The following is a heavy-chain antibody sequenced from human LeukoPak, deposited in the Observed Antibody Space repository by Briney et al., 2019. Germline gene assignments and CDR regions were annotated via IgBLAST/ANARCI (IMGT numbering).Heavy chain of an antibody. CDR2: FYYSGNT. D-gene: IGHD1-26*01. CDR1: GGSISSSSYY. V-gene: IGHV4-39*01. CDR3: ARLGSSDAFDI. Sequence: KPSETLSLTCTVSGGSISSSSYYWGWIRQPPGKGLEWIGSFYYSGNTYYNPSLKSRVTISVDTSKNQFSLKLSSVTAADTAVYYCARLGSSDAFDIWGQGTMVTVSS. J-gene: IGHJ3*02.